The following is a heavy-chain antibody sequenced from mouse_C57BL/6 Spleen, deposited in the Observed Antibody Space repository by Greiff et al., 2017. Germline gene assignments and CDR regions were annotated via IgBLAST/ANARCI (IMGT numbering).Heavy chain of an antibody. J-gene: IGHJ4*01. CDR2: INPNNGGT. CDR3: ARRRLRDAMDD. CDR1: GYTFTDYN. V-gene: IGHV1-18*01. Sequence: VQLQQSGPALVQPGASVKIPCKASGYTFTDYNMDWVKQSHGKSLAWFGDINPNNGGTIYNQQLQGNATLTVYESSSTAYMELRSLTSEDTAVYYFARRRLRDAMDDGGQGTSFTVSS. D-gene: IGHD2-4*01.